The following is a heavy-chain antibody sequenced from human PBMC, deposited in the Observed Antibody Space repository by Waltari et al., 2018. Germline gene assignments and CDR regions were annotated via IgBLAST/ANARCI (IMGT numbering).Heavy chain of an antibody. J-gene: IGHJ6*02. CDR1: GGTFSSYA. D-gene: IGHD4-17*01. Sequence: QVQLVQSGAEVKKPGSSVKVSCKASGGTFSSYAISWVRQAPGQGLEWMEGSILIFGTANYEQKFQGRGTITADESTSTAYMELSSLRSEDTAVYYCASDTVTTLWYYGMDVWGQGTTVTVSS. CDR2: SILIFGTA. V-gene: IGHV1-69*01. CDR3: ASDTVTTLWYYGMDV.